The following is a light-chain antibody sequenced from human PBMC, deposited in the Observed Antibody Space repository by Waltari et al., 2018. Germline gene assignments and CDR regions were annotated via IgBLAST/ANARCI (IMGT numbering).Light chain of an antibody. Sequence: TGRASQSISDYLNWFQVKPGRAPNLLIYAATGLQSGVPSRFNGSGSGAHVTLTISRLRPEDSASYFCQQNYRTPPTFGQGTKVEI. V-gene: IGKV1-39*01. CDR3: QQNYRTPPT. CDR2: AAT. CDR1: QSISDY. J-gene: IGKJ1*01.